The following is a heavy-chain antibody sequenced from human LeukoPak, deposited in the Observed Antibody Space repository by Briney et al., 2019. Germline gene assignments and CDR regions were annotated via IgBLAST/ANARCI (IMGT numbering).Heavy chain of an antibody. CDR2: ITSTSSST. Sequence: GGSLRLPCAASGFSFSTYGMSWVRQAPGKGLEWVSAITSTSSSTYYADSVKGRFTISRDNSKHTMYLQMNSLRAEDTAVYYCAKDDLYGKFDYWGQGTLVTVSS. CDR3: AKDDLYGKFDY. V-gene: IGHV3-23*01. D-gene: IGHD4-17*01. J-gene: IGHJ4*02. CDR1: GFSFSTYG.